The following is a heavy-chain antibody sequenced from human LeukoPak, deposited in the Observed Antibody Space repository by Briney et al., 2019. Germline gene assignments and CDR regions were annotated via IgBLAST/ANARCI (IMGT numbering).Heavy chain of an antibody. Sequence: GGSLTLSCAGSGFTFSSYAMRWVRQAPGKGLEGVSAISGSGGSTYYADSVKGRFTISRDNSKNTLYLQMNSLRAEDTAVYYCAKVEGRLLWFGEFKSGWFDPWGQGTLVTVSS. CDR2: ISGSGGST. D-gene: IGHD3-10*01. CDR1: GFTFSSYA. V-gene: IGHV3-23*01. CDR3: AKVEGRLLWFGEFKSGWFDP. J-gene: IGHJ5*02.